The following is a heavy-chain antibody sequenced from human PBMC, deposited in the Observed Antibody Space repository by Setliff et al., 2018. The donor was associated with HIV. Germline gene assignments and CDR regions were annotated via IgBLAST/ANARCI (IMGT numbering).Heavy chain of an antibody. J-gene: IGHJ4*02. CDR1: GYTFTTYG. CDR2: ISPNFGHT. V-gene: IGHV1-8*02. D-gene: IGHD4-4*01. Sequence: ASVKVSCKASGYTFTTYGISWVRQAPGHGLEWMGWISPNFGHTNYAQKFQGRVTLTRNTSISTAYMELSSLRSEDTAVYSCARVATVSHPGDYFDYWGQGTLVTVSS. CDR3: ARVATVSHPGDYFDY.